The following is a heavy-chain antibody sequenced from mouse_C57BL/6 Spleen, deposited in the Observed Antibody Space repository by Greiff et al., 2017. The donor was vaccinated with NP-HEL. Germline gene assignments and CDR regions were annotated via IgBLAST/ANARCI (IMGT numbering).Heavy chain of an antibody. CDR3: ASPLWFAY. CDR2: IWSGGST. CDR1: GFSLTSYG. D-gene: IGHD6-1*01. V-gene: IGHV2-2*01. Sequence: QVQLQQSGPGLVQPSQSLSITCTVSGFSLTSYGVHWVRQSPGKGLEWLGVIWSGGSTDYNAAFISRLSISKDNSKSQVFFKMNSLQADDTAIYYCASPLWFAYWGQGTLVTVSA. J-gene: IGHJ3*01.